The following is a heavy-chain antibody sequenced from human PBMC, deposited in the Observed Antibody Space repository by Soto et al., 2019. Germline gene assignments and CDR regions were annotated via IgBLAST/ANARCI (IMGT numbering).Heavy chain of an antibody. CDR1: GGSISSYY. D-gene: IGHD3-10*01. V-gene: IGHV4-59*01. CDR3: ARAPRGNYGYPSYFDY. CDR2: IYYSGST. J-gene: IGHJ4*02. Sequence: LSLTCTVSGGSISSYYWSWIRQPPGKGLEWIGYIYYSGSTNYNPSLKSRVTISVDTSKNQFSLKLSSATAADTAVYYCARAPRGNYGYPSYFDYWGQGTLVTVSS.